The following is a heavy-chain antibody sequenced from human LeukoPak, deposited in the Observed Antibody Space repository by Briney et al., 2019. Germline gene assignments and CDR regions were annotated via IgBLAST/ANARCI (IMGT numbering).Heavy chain of an antibody. Sequence: GASVKVLCKASRRTFSSYSISWVRQASGQGLEWMGGITPLFCTANYAQKFQGRGTITADESTSTAYMELSSLRSEDTAVYYCARGTRYFVWTGARYYYYYYGMDVWGKGTTVTVSS. V-gene: IGHV1-69*13. CDR1: RRTFSSYS. CDR3: ARGTRYFVWTGARYYYYYYGMDV. D-gene: IGHD3-9*01. J-gene: IGHJ6*04. CDR2: ITPLFCTA.